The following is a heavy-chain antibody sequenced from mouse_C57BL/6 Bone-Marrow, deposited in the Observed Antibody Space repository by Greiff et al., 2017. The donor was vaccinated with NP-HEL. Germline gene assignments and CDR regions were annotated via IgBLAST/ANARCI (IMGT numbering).Heavy chain of an antibody. CDR2: SRNKANDYTT. V-gene: IGHV7-1*01. Sequence: EVKLVESGGGLVQSGRSLRLSCATSGFTFSDFYMEWVRQAPGKGLEWIAASRNKANDYTTEYSASVKGRFIVSRDTSQSILYLQMNALRAEDTAIYCCARDANDSWFAYWGQGTLVTVSA. J-gene: IGHJ3*01. D-gene: IGHD2-4*01. CDR1: GFTFSDFY. CDR3: ARDANDSWFAY.